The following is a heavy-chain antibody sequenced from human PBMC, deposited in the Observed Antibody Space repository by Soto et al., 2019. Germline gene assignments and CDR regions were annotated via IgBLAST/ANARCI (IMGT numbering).Heavy chain of an antibody. D-gene: IGHD1-1*01. CDR1: GFTFGTYW. V-gene: IGHV3-7*01. J-gene: IGHJ5*02. CDR2: IKRDGSEE. Sequence: GLPQRLSCAASGFTFGTYWMSWVRQAPGKGLEWVASIKRDGSEEFYVDSVKGRFTISRDNAKNSVSLQMNSLRAEDTAVYYCVRLQWWFDPWGQGTLVTAPQ. CDR3: VRLQWWFDP.